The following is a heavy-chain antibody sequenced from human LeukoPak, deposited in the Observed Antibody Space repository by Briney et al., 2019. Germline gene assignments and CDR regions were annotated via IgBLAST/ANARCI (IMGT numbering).Heavy chain of an antibody. J-gene: IGHJ4*02. CDR2: ISSSSYI. Sequence: GGSLRLSYAASGFTFSSYEMNWVRQAPGKGLEWVSSISSSSYIYYADSVKGRFTISRDNAKNSLYLQMNSLRAEDTAVYYCARLEAIDYGDFFDYWGQGTLVTVSS. CDR1: GFTFSSYE. CDR3: ARLEAIDYGDFFDY. V-gene: IGHV3-21*01. D-gene: IGHD4-17*01.